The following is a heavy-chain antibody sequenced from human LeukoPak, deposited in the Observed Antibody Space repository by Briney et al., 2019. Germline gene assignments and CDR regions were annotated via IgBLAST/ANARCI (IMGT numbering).Heavy chain of an antibody. CDR1: GFTFSSYG. CDR2: IRSDGSNK. J-gene: IGHJ4*02. CDR3: ARGYYGDPSQVYYFDY. Sequence: GGSLRLSCAAPGFTFSSYGMHWVRQAPGKGLEWVAFIRSDGSNKYYADSVKGRFTISRDNAKNSLYLQMNSLRAEDTAVYYCARGYYGDPSQVYYFDYWGQGTLVTVSS. D-gene: IGHD4-17*01. V-gene: IGHV3-30*02.